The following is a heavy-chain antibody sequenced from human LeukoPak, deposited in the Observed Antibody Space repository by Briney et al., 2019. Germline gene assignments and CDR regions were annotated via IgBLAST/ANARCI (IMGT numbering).Heavy chain of an antibody. V-gene: IGHV4-59*13. J-gene: IGHJ4*02. CDR1: GGSITNNY. Sequence: PSETLSLTCTVSGGSITNNYWAWIQQPPGKGLEWIGYTHDSGNSNYNPSLRSRVTISIDTSKNQFSLKLTSVTAADTAVYYCARDRSAAPADYWGQGTLVTVSS. D-gene: IGHD6-13*01. CDR2: THDSGNS. CDR3: ARDRSAAPADY.